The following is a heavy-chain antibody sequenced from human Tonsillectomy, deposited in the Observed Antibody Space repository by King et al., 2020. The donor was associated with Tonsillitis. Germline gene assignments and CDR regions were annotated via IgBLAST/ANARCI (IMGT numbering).Heavy chain of an antibody. J-gene: IGHJ4*02. CDR3: ARDAPDYGVYAGLAY. CDR2: ISTFNGNT. D-gene: IGHD4-17*01. V-gene: IGHV1-18*01. CDR1: GYTFTTYG. Sequence: QLVQSGAEVKKPGASVKVSCKASGYTFTTYGISWVRQAPGQGLEWMGWISTFNGNTNYAQKLQGRVTMTTDTSTNTAYMELRSLRSDDTAVYYCARDAPDYGVYAGLAYWGQGTLVTVSS.